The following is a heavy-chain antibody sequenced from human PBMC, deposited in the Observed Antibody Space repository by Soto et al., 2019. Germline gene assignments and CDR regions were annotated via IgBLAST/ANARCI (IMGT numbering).Heavy chain of an antibody. CDR1: GFTFSSYG. V-gene: IGHV3-30*18. CDR3: AKDRVGHLYYGMDV. CDR2: ISYDGSNK. D-gene: IGHD3-10*01. J-gene: IGHJ6*02. Sequence: QVQLVESGGGVVQPGRSLRLSCAASGFTFSSYGMHWVRQAPGKGLEWVAVISYDGSNKYYADSVKGRFTISRDNSKNTLYLQMNSLRAEDTAVYYCAKDRVGHLYYGMDVWGQGTTVTVSS.